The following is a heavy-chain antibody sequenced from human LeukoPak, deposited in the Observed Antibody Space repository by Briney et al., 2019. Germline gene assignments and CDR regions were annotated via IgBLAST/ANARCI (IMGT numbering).Heavy chain of an antibody. J-gene: IGHJ3*01. CDR3: AKAGVRYFDSSGLYAFDF. CDR2: INYSGST. V-gene: IGHV4-39*01. Sequence: SETLSLPYAVSGGSISSTSYYWGWIRPPPGKGLEWIGTINYSGSTYHKPSLKSRVTMSVDTSKNQFSLKLSSVDAADTAVYYCAKAGVRYFDSSGLYAFDFWGQGTTVTVSS. CDR1: GGSISSTSYY. D-gene: IGHD3-22*01.